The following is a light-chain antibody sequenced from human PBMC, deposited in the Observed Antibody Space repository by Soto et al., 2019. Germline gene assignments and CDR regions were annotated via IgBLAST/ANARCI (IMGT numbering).Light chain of an antibody. V-gene: IGKV3-15*01. CDR1: QSVSSSY. CDR2: GAS. Sequence: EIVLTQSPGTLSLSPGERATLSCRASQSVSSSYLAWYQQKPGQPPRLLIYGASTRATGIPARFSGSGSGTEFTLTISRLQSEDFAVYYCQQYNNWPLTFGQGTRLEIK. CDR3: QQYNNWPLT. J-gene: IGKJ5*01.